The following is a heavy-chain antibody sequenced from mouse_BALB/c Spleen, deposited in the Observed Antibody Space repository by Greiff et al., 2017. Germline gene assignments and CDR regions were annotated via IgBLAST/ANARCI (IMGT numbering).Heavy chain of an antibody. CDR1: GYTFTDYE. Sequence: QVQLKQSGAELVRPGASVTLSCKASGYTFTDYEMHWVKQTPVHGLEWIGAIDPETGGTAYNQKFKGKATLTADKSSSTAYMELRSLTSEDSAVYYCTRSTTSHAMDYWGQGTSVTVSS. CDR2: IDPETGGT. V-gene: IGHV1-15*01. D-gene: IGHD2-1*01. CDR3: TRSTTSHAMDY. J-gene: IGHJ4*01.